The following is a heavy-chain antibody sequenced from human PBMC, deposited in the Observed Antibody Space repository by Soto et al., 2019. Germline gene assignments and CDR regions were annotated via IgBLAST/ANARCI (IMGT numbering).Heavy chain of an antibody. Sequence: VQLLESGGGLVQPGGSLRLSCAASGFTFRDYAMNWVRLSPGKGLEWVSDISGNGDNARHADSVKGRFPISRDNYRNKLYLQMNRLRVDATAVYYCGKERRGSGWSVCNFWGQGTLVTVSS. CDR1: GFTFRDYA. D-gene: IGHD6-19*01. CDR3: GKERRGSGWSVCNF. J-gene: IGHJ4*02. CDR2: ISGNGDNA. V-gene: IGHV3-23*01.